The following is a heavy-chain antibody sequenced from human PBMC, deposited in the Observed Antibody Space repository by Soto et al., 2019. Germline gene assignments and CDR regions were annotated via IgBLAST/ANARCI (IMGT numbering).Heavy chain of an antibody. D-gene: IGHD3-10*01. CDR3: AREGWFGVPNRRGYYYYGMDV. CDR1: GGTFSSYA. J-gene: IGHJ6*02. Sequence: SVKVSCKASGGTFSSYAISWVRQAPGQGLEWMGGIIPIFGTANYAQKFQGRVTVTADKSTSTAYMELSSLRSEDTAVYYCAREGWFGVPNRRGYYYYGMDVWGQGTTVTVSS. CDR2: IIPIFGTA. V-gene: IGHV1-69*06.